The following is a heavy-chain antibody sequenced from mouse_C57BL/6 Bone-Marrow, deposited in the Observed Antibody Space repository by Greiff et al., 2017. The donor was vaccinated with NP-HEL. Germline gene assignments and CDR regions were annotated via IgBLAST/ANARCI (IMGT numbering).Heavy chain of an antibody. CDR2: ISYDGSN. D-gene: IGHD4-1*01. Sequence: VQLKESGPGLVKPSQSLSLTCSVTGYSITSGYYWNWIRQFPGNKLEWMGYISYDGSNNYNPSLKNRITITRDTSKNQFFLKLNSVTTEDTATYYCAREGTGPYYFDYWGPSTTLTVSS. CDR3: AREGTGPYYFDY. V-gene: IGHV3-6*01. CDR1: GYSITSGYY. J-gene: IGHJ2*01.